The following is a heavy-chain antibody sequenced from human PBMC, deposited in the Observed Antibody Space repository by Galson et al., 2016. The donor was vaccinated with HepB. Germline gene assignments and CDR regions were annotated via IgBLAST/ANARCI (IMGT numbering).Heavy chain of an antibody. CDR1: GFTFSPYA. CDR2: ISFDGNNK. V-gene: IGHV3-30*04. Sequence: SLRLSCAASGFTFSPYAMHWVRQAPGKGLEWAAVISFDGNNKYYADSVKGRFTISRDNSKNTLYLQMNSLRPEDTAVYYCAGGGGVRQLDPYYVDYWGQGTLATVSS. CDR3: AGGGGVRQLDPYYVDY. J-gene: IGHJ4*02. D-gene: IGHD6-13*01.